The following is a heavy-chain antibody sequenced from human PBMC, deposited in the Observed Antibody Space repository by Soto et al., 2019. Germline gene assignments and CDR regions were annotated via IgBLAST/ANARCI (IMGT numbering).Heavy chain of an antibody. D-gene: IGHD3-22*01. CDR1: GFTFSSYA. CDR3: ARPSVTYYYDSSGYEHAFDI. CDR2: ISYDGSNK. J-gene: IGHJ3*02. Sequence: GGSLRLSGSASGFTFSSYAMHWVRQAPGKGLEWVAVISYDGSNKYYADSVKGRFTISRDNSKNTLYLQMNSLRAEDTAVYYCARPSVTYYYDSSGYEHAFDIWGQGTMVTVSS. V-gene: IGHV3-30-3*01.